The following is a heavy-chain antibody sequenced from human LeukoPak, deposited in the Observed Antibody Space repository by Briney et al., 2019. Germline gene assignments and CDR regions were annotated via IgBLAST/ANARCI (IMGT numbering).Heavy chain of an antibody. CDR1: GGTFSSYA. D-gene: IGHD3-3*01. Sequence: GASVKVSCKASGGTFSSYAISWVRQAPGQGLEWMGGIIPIFGTANYAQKFQGRVTITADESTSTAYMELSSLRSEDTAVYYCATHPSNFGVVSTWDDYFDYWGQGTLVTVSS. V-gene: IGHV1-69*13. CDR3: ATHPSNFGVVSTWDDYFDY. J-gene: IGHJ4*02. CDR2: IIPIFGTA.